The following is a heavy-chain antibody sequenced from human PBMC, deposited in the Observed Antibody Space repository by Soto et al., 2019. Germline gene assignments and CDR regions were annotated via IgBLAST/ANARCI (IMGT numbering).Heavy chain of an antibody. CDR2: IYYSGST. CDR1: GGSISSGDYY. J-gene: IGHJ5*02. CDR3: ATQEVGGSYVYTFDP. Sequence: SETLSLTCTVSGGSISSGDYYWSWIRQPPGKGLEWIGYIYYSGSTYYNPLLKSRVTISVDTSKNQFSLKLSSVTAADTAVYYCATQEVGGSYVYTFDPWGQGTLVTVSS. D-gene: IGHD1-26*01. V-gene: IGHV4-30-4*01.